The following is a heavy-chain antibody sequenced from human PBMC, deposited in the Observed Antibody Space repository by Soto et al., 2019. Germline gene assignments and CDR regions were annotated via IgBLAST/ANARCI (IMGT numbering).Heavy chain of an antibody. V-gene: IGHV3-30*01. J-gene: IGHJ4*02. CDR1: GFTFSSYA. CDR2: ISTDGRDK. D-gene: IGHD6-13*01. CDR3: AKDHDLAAAGYYFVY. Sequence: QVQLVESGGGVVQPGRSLRLSCAASGFTFSSYAMHWVRQAPGKGLEWVAVISTDGRDKYHADSVKGRFTISRDNSKNTLFLQMNSLRPEDTAVYYCAKDHDLAAAGYYFVYWGQGTLVTVSS.